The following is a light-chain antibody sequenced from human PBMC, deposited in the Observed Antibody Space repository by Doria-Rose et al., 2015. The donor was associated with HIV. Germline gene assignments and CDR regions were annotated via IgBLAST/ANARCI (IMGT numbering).Light chain of an antibody. CDR3: QQYGTSRGT. CDR2: DAS. J-gene: IGKJ5*01. CDR1: QSFSSTY. Sequence: TQSPGTLSLSPGERATLSCRASQSFSSTYLARYQQKPGQAPRLLIYDASTRDTGIPDRFSGSGSGTDFTLTISRLEPEDVAVYYCQQYGTSRGTFGQGTRLEIK. V-gene: IGKV3-20*01.